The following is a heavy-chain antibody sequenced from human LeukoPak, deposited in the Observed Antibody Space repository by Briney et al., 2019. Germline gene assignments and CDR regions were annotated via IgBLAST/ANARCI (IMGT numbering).Heavy chain of an antibody. CDR2: INHSGST. J-gene: IGHJ4*02. CDR3: ARRWWGYYYDSSGLYYFDY. CDR1: GGSFSGYY. V-gene: IGHV4-34*01. Sequence: SETLSLTCAVYGGSFSGYYWSWIRQPPGKGLEWIGEINHSGSTNYNPSLKSRVTISVDTSKNQFSLKLSSVTAADTAVYYCARRWWGYYYDSSGLYYFDYWGQGTLVTVSS. D-gene: IGHD3-22*01.